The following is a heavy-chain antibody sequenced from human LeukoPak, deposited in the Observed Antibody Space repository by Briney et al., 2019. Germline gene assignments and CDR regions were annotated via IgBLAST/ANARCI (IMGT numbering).Heavy chain of an antibody. CDR1: GGSFSGYY. Sequence: PSETLSLTCAVYGGSFSGYYWSWIRQPPGKGLEWIGYIYYSGSTNYNPSLKSRVTISVDTSKNQFSLKLSSVTAADTAVYYCARWNRSSGWFYYFDYWGQGTLVTVSS. J-gene: IGHJ4*02. CDR3: ARWNRSSGWFYYFDY. D-gene: IGHD6-19*01. V-gene: IGHV4-59*01. CDR2: IYYSGST.